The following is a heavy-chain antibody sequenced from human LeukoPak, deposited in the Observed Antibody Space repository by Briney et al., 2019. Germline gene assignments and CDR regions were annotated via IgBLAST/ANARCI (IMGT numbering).Heavy chain of an antibody. Sequence: GGSLRLSCAASGFTFSSYSMNWVRQAPGKGLEWVSSISSSSSYIYYADSVKGRFTISRDNAKNSLYLQMNSLRAEDTAVYYCARGQFLAGMDVWGQGTTVTVSS. CDR3: ARGQFLAGMDV. CDR1: GFTFSSYS. CDR2: ISSSSSYI. V-gene: IGHV3-21*01. J-gene: IGHJ6*02. D-gene: IGHD2/OR15-2a*01.